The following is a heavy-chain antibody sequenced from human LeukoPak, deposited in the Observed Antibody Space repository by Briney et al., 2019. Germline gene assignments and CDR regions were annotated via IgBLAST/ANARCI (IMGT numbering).Heavy chain of an antibody. V-gene: IGHV3-21*01. D-gene: IGHD6-6*01. Sequence: PEGSLRLSCAASGFTFSTSYMNWVRHAPGKGLGWVSLITGSSSYIYYTDSVKGRFTISRDNAKNSLFLQMNSLRDEDTAVYYCASGFSSSPYFDYWGQGTLVTVSS. J-gene: IGHJ4*02. CDR3: ASGFSSSPYFDY. CDR1: GFTFSTSY. CDR2: ITGSSSYI.